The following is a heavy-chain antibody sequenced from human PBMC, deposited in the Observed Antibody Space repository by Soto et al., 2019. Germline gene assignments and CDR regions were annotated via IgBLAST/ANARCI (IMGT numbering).Heavy chain of an antibody. CDR3: ARVAVIGIGYHSLLAS. V-gene: IGHV1-46*01. D-gene: IGHD5-18*01. CDR2: INPSDGTT. J-gene: IGHJ5*01. Sequence: GASVKVSCKASGYTFTSCFIHWVRQAPGQGLEWMGIINPSDGTTTYTQKFQGRVTMTSDTSTSTVYMELSSLRSDDTAVYYCARVAVIGIGYHSLLASWGQRTPVTVSS. CDR1: GYTFTSCF.